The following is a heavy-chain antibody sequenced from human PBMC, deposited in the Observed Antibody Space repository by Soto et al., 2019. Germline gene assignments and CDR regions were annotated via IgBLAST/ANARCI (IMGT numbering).Heavy chain of an antibody. D-gene: IGHD2-15*01. Sequence: SVKVSCKASGYTFTYCSLYWLQQAPGQGLQRMRWITLYSVNTNYAKKFQGRVTITRDMSLRTAYIELSSLRSEDSAVYYCAIAPGSGGMDVWGQGTTVTVSS. CDR1: GYTFTYCS. CDR2: ITLYSVNT. V-gene: IGHV1-45*02. CDR3: AIAPGSGGMDV. J-gene: IGHJ6*02.